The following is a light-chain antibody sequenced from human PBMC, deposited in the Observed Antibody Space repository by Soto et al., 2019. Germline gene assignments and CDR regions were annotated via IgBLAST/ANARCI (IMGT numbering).Light chain of an antibody. V-gene: IGKV3D-20*01. CDR1: ESVSSSF. CDR2: DTS. CDR3: QQYGSTPRT. Sequence: EIVMTQSPATVSVSPGERATLSCGASESVSSSFLAWYQQKPGLAPRLLIYDTSKRATGTPDRFSGSGSGTAFTLTISKVEPEDLAVYYCQQYGSTPRTFGQGTKVEIK. J-gene: IGKJ1*01.